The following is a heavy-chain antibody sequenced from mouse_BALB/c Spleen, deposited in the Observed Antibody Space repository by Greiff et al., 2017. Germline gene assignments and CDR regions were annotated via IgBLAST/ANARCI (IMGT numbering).Heavy chain of an antibody. J-gene: IGHJ4*01. Sequence: QVQLQQSGAELVRPGTSVKVSCKASGYAFTNYLIEWVKQRPGQGLEWIGVINPGSGGTNYNEKFKGKATLTADKSSSTAYMQLSSLTSDYSAVYFCARSGRYAMDYWGQGTSVTVSS. CDR2: INPGSGGT. V-gene: IGHV1-54*01. CDR3: ARSGRYAMDY. CDR1: GYAFTNYL.